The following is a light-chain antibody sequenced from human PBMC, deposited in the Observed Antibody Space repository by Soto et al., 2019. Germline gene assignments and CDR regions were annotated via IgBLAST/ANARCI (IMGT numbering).Light chain of an antibody. CDR3: QQLESYPST. J-gene: IGKJ4*01. Sequence: IQMTHSPSTLSGSVLYRVTITFLASQDINSFLAWYQQKPGKAPKLLIYAASTLQSGVPSRFSGSGSGTDFTLTISSLQPEDFATYYCQQLESYPSTFGGGTKVDIK. CDR2: AAS. CDR1: QDINSF. V-gene: IGKV1-9*01.